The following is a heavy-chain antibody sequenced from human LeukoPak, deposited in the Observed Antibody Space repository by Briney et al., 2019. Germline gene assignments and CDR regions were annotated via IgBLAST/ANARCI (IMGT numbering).Heavy chain of an antibody. CDR2: ISGSGGST. Sequence: PGGSLRLSCAVSGFTFSSYAMSWVRQAPGKGLEWVSAISGSGGSTYYADSVKGRFTISRDNSKNTLYLQMNSLRAEDTAVYYGAKYPPFSRLRDGYNGEVRRYFDYWGQGTLVTVSS. J-gene: IGHJ4*02. D-gene: IGHD5-24*01. V-gene: IGHV3-23*01. CDR1: GFTFSSYA. CDR3: AKYPPFSRLRDGYNGEVRRYFDY.